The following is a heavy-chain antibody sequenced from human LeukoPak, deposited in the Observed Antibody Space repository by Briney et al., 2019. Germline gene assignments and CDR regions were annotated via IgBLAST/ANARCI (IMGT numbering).Heavy chain of an antibody. CDR3: ARESGYDTNWFDP. CDR2: INPNSGGT. CDR1: GYTFTGYY. J-gene: IGHJ5*02. V-gene: IGHV1-2*02. D-gene: IGHD5-12*01. Sequence: GASVKVSCTASGYTFTGYYMHWVRQAPGQGLEWMGWINPNSGGTNYAQKFQGRVTMTRDTSISTAYMELSRLRSDDTAVYYCARESGYDTNWFDPWGQGTLVTVSS.